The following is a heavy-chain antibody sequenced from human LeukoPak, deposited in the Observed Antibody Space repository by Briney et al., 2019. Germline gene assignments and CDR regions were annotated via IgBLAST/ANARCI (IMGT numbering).Heavy chain of an antibody. V-gene: IGHV1-69*05. J-gene: IGHJ3*02. CDR3: ARVLAAAGTRMGAFDI. CDR2: IIPIFGTA. Sequence: ASVKVSCKASGGTFSSYAISWVRQAPGQGLEWMGGIIPIFGTANYAQKFQGRVTITTDESTSTAYMELSSLRSEDTAVYYCARVLAAAGTRMGAFDIWGQGTMVTVSS. CDR1: GGTFSSYA. D-gene: IGHD6-13*01.